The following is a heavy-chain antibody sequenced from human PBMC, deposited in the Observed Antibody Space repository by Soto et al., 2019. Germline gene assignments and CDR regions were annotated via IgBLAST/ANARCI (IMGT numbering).Heavy chain of an antibody. D-gene: IGHD3-9*01. CDR2: IYYSGGT. CDR1: SASIRGTGYH. V-gene: IGHV4-31*03. Sequence: QVQLQESGPGLVKPSQTLSLICTVSSASIRGTGYHWSWIRHHPGKGLEWIGYIYYSGGTNYNPSRDNRVTKSAKTSKNQFSLTLTSVTAADTAVYYCASGLSGYYGPAYFRYWGQATLVTVSS. J-gene: IGHJ4*02. CDR3: ASGLSGYYGPAYFRY.